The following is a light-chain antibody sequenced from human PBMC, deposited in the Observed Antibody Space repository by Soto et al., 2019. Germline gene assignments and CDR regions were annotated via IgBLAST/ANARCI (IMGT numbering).Light chain of an antibody. CDR3: QQYYSTPLT. Sequence: DLVMTQSPDSLAVSLGERATINCKSSQSVLYSSNNKNYLAWYQQKPGQPPKLLIYWASTRESGVPDRFSGSGSGTDFTLTIRSLQAEDVAVYYCQQYYSTPLTFGGGTKVEIK. V-gene: IGKV4-1*01. J-gene: IGKJ4*01. CDR2: WAS. CDR1: QSVLYSSNNKNY.